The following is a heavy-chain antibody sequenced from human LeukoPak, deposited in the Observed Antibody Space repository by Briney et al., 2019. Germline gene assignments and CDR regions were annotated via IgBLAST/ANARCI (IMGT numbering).Heavy chain of an antibody. CDR2: ISYDGSNK. J-gene: IGHJ4*02. D-gene: IGHD3-22*01. Sequence: GGSLRLSCAASGFAFSSYGMHWVRQAPGKGLEWVAVISYDGSNKYYADSVKGRFTISRDNSKNTLYLQMNSLRAEDTAVYYCARGDYYDSSGYRKIDYWGQGTLVTVSS. CDR3: ARGDYYDSSGYRKIDY. CDR1: GFAFSSYG. V-gene: IGHV3-30*03.